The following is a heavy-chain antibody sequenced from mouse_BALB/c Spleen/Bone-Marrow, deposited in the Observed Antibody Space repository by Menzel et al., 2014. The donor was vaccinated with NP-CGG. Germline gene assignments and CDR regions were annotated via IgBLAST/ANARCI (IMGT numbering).Heavy chain of an antibody. V-gene: IGHV5-17*02. Sequence: VQLQQSGGGLVQPGGSRKLSCAASGFTFSYFGMHWVRRAPEKGLEWVAYNSSGSSIIYYADTVKGRFTISRDNPKNTLFLQMTSLRSEDTAMYYCARERTGFDYWGQGTTLTVSS. J-gene: IGHJ2*01. D-gene: IGHD4-1*01. CDR1: GFTFSYFG. CDR3: ARERTGFDY. CDR2: NSSGSSII.